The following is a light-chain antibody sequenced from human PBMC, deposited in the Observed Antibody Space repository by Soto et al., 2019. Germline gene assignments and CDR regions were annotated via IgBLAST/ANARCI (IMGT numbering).Light chain of an antibody. CDR1: QDISNY. CDR2: DAS. V-gene: IGKV1-5*01. J-gene: IGKJ1*01. Sequence: IQMTQSPSSLSASVGDRVTITCQASQDISNYLNWYQQKPGKAPNLLIYDASSLESGVPSRFSGSGSGTEFTLTISSLRPDDFATYYCQEYNSYSRTFGQGTKVDIK. CDR3: QEYNSYSRT.